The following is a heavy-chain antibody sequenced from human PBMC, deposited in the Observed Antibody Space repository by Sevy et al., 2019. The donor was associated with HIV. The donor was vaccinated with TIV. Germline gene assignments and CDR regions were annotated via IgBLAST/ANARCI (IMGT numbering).Heavy chain of an antibody. D-gene: IGHD3-22*01. CDR1: GFTFSSYS. Sequence: GGSLRISCAASGFTFSSYSMNWVRQAPGKGLEWVSYISSSSSTIYYADSVKGRFTISRDNAKNSLYLQMNSLRDEDTAVYYCARAFRYYYDSSGYGYWFDPWGQGTLVTVSS. V-gene: IGHV3-48*02. J-gene: IGHJ5*02. CDR2: ISSSSSTI. CDR3: ARAFRYYYDSSGYGYWFDP.